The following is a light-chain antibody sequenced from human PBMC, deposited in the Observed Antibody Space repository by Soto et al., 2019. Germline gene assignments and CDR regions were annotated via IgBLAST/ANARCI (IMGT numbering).Light chain of an antibody. Sequence: QSVLTQPPSASGSPGQSVTISCTGTRSDVGTYNYVSWYQQHPGKAPKLIIYEVSKRPSGVPDRFSGSKSGNTASLTVSGLQAEDEADYYCFLSYSGTNWVFGGGTKVTVL. CDR2: EVS. J-gene: IGLJ3*02. CDR1: RSDVGTYNY. CDR3: FLSYSGTNWV. V-gene: IGLV2-8*01.